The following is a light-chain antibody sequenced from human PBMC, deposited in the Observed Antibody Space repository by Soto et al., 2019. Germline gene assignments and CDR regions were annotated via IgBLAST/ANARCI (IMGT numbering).Light chain of an antibody. J-gene: IGKJ4*01. CDR2: GAS. Sequence: EIVLTQSPSPLSLSPGERATLSCRASQSVSSSYLAWYQQKPGQAPRLLIYGASSRATGIPDRFSGSGSGTDFTLTISRLEPEDFAVYYCQQYGSSPLTLGGGTKVDIK. CDR1: QSVSSSY. CDR3: QQYGSSPLT. V-gene: IGKV3-20*01.